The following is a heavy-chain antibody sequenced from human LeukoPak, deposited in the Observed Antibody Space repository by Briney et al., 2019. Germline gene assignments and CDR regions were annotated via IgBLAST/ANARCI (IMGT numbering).Heavy chain of an antibody. Sequence: GGSLRLSCAASGFTFSSYSMNWVRQAPGKGLEWVSSISSSSSYIYYADSVKGRFTISRDNAKNSLYLQMNSLRAEDTAVYYCARAEHVVVPAAEMDYWGQGTLVTVSS. J-gene: IGHJ4*02. V-gene: IGHV3-21*01. CDR3: ARAEHVVVPAAEMDY. CDR2: ISSSSSYI. CDR1: GFTFSSYS. D-gene: IGHD2-2*01.